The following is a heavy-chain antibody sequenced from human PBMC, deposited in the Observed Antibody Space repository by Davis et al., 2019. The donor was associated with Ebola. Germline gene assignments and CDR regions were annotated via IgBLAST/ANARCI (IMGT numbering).Heavy chain of an antibody. CDR3: ARDSITIFGVVMGRGMDV. CDR2: ISSSGSTI. J-gene: IGHJ6*02. Sequence: GGSLRLSCAASGFTFSDYYMSWIRQAPGKGLEWVSYISSSGSTIYYADSVKGRFTISRDNAKNSLYLQMNSLRAEDTAVYYCARDSITIFGVVMGRGMDVWGQGTTVTVSS. CDR1: GFTFSDYY. V-gene: IGHV3-11*01. D-gene: IGHD3-3*01.